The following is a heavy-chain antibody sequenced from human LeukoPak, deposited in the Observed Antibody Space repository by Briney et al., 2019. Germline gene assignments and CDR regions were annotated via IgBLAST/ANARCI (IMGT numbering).Heavy chain of an antibody. J-gene: IGHJ4*02. Sequence: SGGSLRLSCAASGFTFSSYSMNWVRQAPGKGLEWVSSISSSSGYIYYADSVKGRFTISRDNAKNSLYLQMNSLRAEDTAVYYCARGTRTVTTPPYDYWGQGTLVTVSS. CDR2: ISSSSGYI. CDR3: ARGTRTVTTPPYDY. CDR1: GFTFSSYS. V-gene: IGHV3-21*01. D-gene: IGHD4-17*01.